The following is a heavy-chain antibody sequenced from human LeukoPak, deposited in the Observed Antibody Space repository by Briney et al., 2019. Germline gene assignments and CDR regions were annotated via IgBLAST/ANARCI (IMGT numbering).Heavy chain of an antibody. D-gene: IGHD5-18*01. CDR3: AREGGYSYGFPYYYYYYMDV. J-gene: IGHJ6*03. CDR1: GYSISSGYY. CDR2: IYHSGST. Sequence: SETLSLTCTVSGYSISSGYYWGWIRQPPGKGLEWIGSIYHSGSTYYNPSLKSRVTISVDTSKNQFSLKLSSVTAADTAVYYCAREGGYSYGFPYYYYYYMDVWGKGTTVTISS. V-gene: IGHV4-38-2*02.